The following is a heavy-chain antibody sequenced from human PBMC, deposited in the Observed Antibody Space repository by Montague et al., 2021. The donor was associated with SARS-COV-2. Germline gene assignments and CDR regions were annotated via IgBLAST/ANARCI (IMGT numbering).Heavy chain of an antibody. CDR3: ARVRYYGSGTSLGMDV. Sequence: SETLSLTSAVYGGSFSGYYWSWIRQPPGKGLEWMGEINHSGSTNYNPSLKSRVTISVDTSKNQFSLKLSSVTAADTAVYYGARVRYYGSGTSLGMDVWGQGTTVTVSS. D-gene: IGHD3-10*01. CDR2: INHSGST. J-gene: IGHJ6*02. V-gene: IGHV4-34*01. CDR1: GGSFSGYY.